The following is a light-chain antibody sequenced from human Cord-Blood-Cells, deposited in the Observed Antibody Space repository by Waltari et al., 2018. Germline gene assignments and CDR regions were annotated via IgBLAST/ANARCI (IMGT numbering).Light chain of an antibody. V-gene: IGKV1-5*03. CDR3: QQYNSYAPET. CDR1: QSISSW. Sequence: DIQMTQSTSTMSASVGDRVTIACRASQSISSWLAWYQQKPGKAPKLLIYKASSLESGVPSRFSGSGSATEFTLTISSLQPDDFATYYCQQYNSYAPETFGQGTKVEIK. CDR2: KAS. J-gene: IGKJ1*01.